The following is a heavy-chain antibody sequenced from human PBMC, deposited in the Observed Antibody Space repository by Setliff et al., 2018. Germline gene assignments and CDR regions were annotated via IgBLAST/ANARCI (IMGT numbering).Heavy chain of an antibody. J-gene: IGHJ4*02. V-gene: IGHV4-34*01. CDR2: IDPSGTT. D-gene: IGHD3-16*01. CDR1: GGPFSDYY. CDR3: RFWSYVYKNDY. Sequence: LSLTCTFYGGPFSDYYWGWVRQTPGKGLEWIAEIDPSGTTNYIPSLKSRLTISVDTSKRQFSMKLNSVTAADTAVYYCRFWSYVYKNDYWAQGTLVTVSS.